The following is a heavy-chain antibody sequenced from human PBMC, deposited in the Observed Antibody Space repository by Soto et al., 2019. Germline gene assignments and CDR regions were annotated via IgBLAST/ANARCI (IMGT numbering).Heavy chain of an antibody. V-gene: IGHV5-51*01. CDR3: ARSPWRGYYWNWFDP. D-gene: IGHD3-3*01. J-gene: IGHJ5*02. CDR2: IYPGDSDT. Sequence: PGESLKISCKGSGYSFTSYWIGWVRQMPGKGLEWMGIIYPGDSDTRYSPSFQGQVTISADKSISTAYLQWSSLKASDTAMYYCARSPWRGYYWNWFDPWGQGTLVTVS. CDR1: GYSFTSYW.